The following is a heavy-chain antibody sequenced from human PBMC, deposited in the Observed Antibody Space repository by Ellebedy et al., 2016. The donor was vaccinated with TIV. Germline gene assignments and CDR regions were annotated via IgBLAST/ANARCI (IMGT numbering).Heavy chain of an antibody. D-gene: IGHD6-19*01. CDR3: ARVPPLGGWKFDS. J-gene: IGHJ4*02. CDR1: GFSLSTVGMC. Sequence: SGPTLVKPTQTLTLTCTFSGFSLSTVGMCVSWTRQPPGKALEWLARIDWDDDKYYNTSLRTRLTISKDTSKNQVVLTLTNVDPVDTTTYYCARVPPLGGWKFDSWGQGTPVTVSS. V-gene: IGHV2-70*11. CDR2: IDWDDDK.